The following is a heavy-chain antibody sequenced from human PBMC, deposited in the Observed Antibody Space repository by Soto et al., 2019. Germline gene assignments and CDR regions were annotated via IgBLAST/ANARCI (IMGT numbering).Heavy chain of an antibody. V-gene: IGHV1-69*02. J-gene: IGHJ1*01. CDR2: IIPILGIA. D-gene: IGHD6-19*01. CDR3: ESGYSSGWYQRGEYFQH. Sequence: QVQLVQSGAEVKKPGSSVKVSCKASGGTFSSYTISRVRQAPGQGLEWMGRIIPILGIANYAQKFQGRVTITADKSTSTAYMELSSLRSEDTAVYYCESGYSSGWYQRGEYFQHWGQGTLVTVSS. CDR1: GGTFSSYT.